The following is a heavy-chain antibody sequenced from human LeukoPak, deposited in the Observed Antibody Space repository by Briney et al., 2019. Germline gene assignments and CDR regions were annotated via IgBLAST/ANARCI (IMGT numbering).Heavy chain of an antibody. V-gene: IGHV4-4*07. CDR2: IYTSGST. D-gene: IGHD4-17*01. Sequence: SETLSLTCTVSGGSISSYYWSSIRQHAGKGLEWIGRIYTSGSTTYNPSLKSGVTMSVDTSKNQFSLKQSSVTAADTAIYYCARDSWTTGEVKVGPWGQGTLVTVSS. CDR1: GGSISSYY. J-gene: IGHJ5*02. CDR3: ARDSWTTGEVKVGP.